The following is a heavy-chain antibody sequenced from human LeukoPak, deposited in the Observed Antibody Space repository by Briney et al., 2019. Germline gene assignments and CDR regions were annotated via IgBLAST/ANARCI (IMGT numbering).Heavy chain of an antibody. J-gene: IGHJ6*03. CDR1: GFIFSTYS. D-gene: IGHD1-26*01. Sequence: GGSLRLSCAASGFIFSTYSMNWVRQAPGKGLEWVAVISYDGSNKYYADSVKGRFTISRDNSRNTLYLQMNSLRAEDTALYYCAKDGDTVSGTYYFDMDVWGKGTTVTISS. CDR3: AKDGDTVSGTYYFDMDV. CDR2: ISYDGSNK. V-gene: IGHV3-30*18.